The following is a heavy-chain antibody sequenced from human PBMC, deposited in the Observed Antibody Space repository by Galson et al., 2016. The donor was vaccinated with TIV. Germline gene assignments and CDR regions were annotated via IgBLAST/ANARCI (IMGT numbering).Heavy chain of an antibody. D-gene: IGHD6-25*01. V-gene: IGHV3-7*01. CDR3: ARELRQDAFDI. CDR1: GFTFSSYW. J-gene: IGHJ3*02. CDR2: IKHNGYEK. Sequence: LRLSCAASGFTFSSYWISWVRQTPGKGLEWVANIKHNGYEKYYVDSVRGRFTISRDNAENSLYLLQMNSLRAEDTAVYYCARELRQDAFDIWGQGTMVTVSS.